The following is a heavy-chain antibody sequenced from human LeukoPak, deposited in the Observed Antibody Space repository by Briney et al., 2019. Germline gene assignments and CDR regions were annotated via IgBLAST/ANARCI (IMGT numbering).Heavy chain of an antibody. V-gene: IGHV1-69*05. D-gene: IGHD6-6*01. CDR1: GGTFSSYA. CDR2: IIPIFGTA. J-gene: IGHJ3*02. Sequence: SVKASCKASGGTFSSYALSWVRQAPGQGLEWMGGIIPIFGTANYAQKFQGRVTITTDESTSTAYMELSSLRSEDTAVFYCAYEPEYSSSADAFDIWGQGTMVTVSS. CDR3: AYEPEYSSSADAFDI.